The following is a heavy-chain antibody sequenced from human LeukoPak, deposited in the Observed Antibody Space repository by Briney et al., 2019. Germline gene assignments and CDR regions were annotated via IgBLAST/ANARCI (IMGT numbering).Heavy chain of an antibody. D-gene: IGHD3-3*01. Sequence: SETLSLTCAVYGGSFSGYYWSWIRQPPGKGLEWIGEINHSGSTNYNPSLKSRVTISVDTSKNQFSLKLSSVTAADTAVYYCAARYYDFWSGYYTGDYWGQGTLVTVPS. CDR1: GGSFSGYY. CDR3: AARYYDFWSGYYTGDY. J-gene: IGHJ4*02. V-gene: IGHV4-34*01. CDR2: INHSGST.